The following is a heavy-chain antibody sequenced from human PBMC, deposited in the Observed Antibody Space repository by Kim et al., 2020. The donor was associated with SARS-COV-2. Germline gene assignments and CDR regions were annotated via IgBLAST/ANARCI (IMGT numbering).Heavy chain of an antibody. J-gene: IGHJ4*02. D-gene: IGHD3-3*01. CDR2: ISYDGNIQ. CDR1: GFSFSIYT. CDR3: AREGLAGYDFWSGFDY. V-gene: IGHV3-30-3*01. Sequence: GGSPRLSCAASGFSFSIYTMHWVRQAPGKGLEWVAVISYDGNIQNYADSVKGRFTISRDNSKNTLYLQMNSLRTEDTAVYYCAREGLAGYDFWSGFDYWGQGALVTVSS.